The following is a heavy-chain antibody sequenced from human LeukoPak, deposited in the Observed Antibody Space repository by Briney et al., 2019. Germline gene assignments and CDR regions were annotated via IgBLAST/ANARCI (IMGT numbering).Heavy chain of an antibody. D-gene: IGHD3-16*01. J-gene: IGHJ3*02. CDR2: INTDGSGT. V-gene: IGHV3-74*01. CDR1: GFTFSYYL. CDR3: ARGLGDI. Sequence: GGSLRLSCAASGFTFSYYLMHCLRQAPGKGLVWVSPINTDGSGTGYADSVKGRFTISRDNAKNTLFLQMNSLRAEDTAVYYCARGLGDIWGQGTMVTVSS.